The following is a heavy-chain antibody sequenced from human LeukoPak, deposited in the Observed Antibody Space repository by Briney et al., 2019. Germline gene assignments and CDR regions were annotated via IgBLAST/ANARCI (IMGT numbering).Heavy chain of an antibody. J-gene: IGHJ4*02. CDR1: GGSISSGGNF. CDR2: IHNSGRT. Sequence: SQTLSLTCTVSGGSISSGGNFWTWIRQHPGKGLEWIGYIHNSGRTYYNPSLKSRVTISLDTSKNQFSLKLSSVTAADTAVYYCAREGGYVERTLDSWGQGTLVTVSP. CDR3: AREGGYVERTLDS. V-gene: IGHV4-31*03. D-gene: IGHD3-10*02.